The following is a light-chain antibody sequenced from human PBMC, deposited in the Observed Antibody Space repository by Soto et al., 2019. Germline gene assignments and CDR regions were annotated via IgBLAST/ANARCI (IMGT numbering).Light chain of an antibody. CDR1: QSVSNNY. CDR2: GAS. Sequence: EIVLTQSPGTLSLSPGERASLSCRASQSVSNNYLAWYQQKPGQAPRLLIYGASSRATGIPDRFSGSGSGTDFTLIISGLEPEDFAVYYWQQYGNSPFTFGQGTRLESK. CDR3: QQYGNSPFT. J-gene: IGKJ5*01. V-gene: IGKV3-20*01.